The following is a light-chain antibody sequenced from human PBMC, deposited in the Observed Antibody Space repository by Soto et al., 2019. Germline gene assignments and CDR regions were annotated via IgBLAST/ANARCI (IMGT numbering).Light chain of an antibody. Sequence: DILMPPCPATMSVSPWDRSPLSCRASQSFRGLLAWYQQKPGQAPRLLIYDAYNRATGIPPRFSGSGSGTDFTLTISSLEPEDSAVYYCQQRHMWPITFGQGTRLEI. CDR2: DAY. CDR3: QQRHMWPIT. J-gene: IGKJ5*01. CDR1: QSFRGL. V-gene: IGKV3-11*01.